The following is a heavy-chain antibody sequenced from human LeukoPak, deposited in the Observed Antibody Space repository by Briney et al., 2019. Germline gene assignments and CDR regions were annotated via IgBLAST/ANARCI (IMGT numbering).Heavy chain of an antibody. Sequence: PGGSLRLSCAASGFTFSSYAMSWVRQAPGKGLVWVAHINSDGSTTNYADSVKGRFTISRDNAKNTLYLQMNSLRADDTAVYYCTRGQNYGGQGTLVTVSS. V-gene: IGHV3-74*01. CDR1: GFTFSSYA. CDR2: INSDGSTT. J-gene: IGHJ4*02. CDR3: TRGQNY.